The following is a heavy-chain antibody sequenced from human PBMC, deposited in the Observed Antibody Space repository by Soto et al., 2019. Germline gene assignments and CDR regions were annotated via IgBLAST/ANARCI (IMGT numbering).Heavy chain of an antibody. CDR1: GFTFSSYA. CDR3: AKRESNYYYYYLDV. CDR2: ISGSGGST. V-gene: IGHV3-23*01. D-gene: IGHD6-6*01. Sequence: EVQLLESGGGLVQPGGSLRLSCAASGFTFSSYAMSWVLQAPGKGLEWVSAISGSGGSTYYADSVKGRFTISRDNSKNTLYLQMNSLRAEDTAVYYCAKRESNYYYYYLDVLGKGTTVTVSS. J-gene: IGHJ6*03.